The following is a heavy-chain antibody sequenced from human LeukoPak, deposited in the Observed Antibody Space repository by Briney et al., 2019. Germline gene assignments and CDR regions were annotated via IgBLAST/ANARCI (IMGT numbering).Heavy chain of an antibody. D-gene: IGHD7-27*01. CDR2: IYHSGST. CDR1: GGSISSNTYS. V-gene: IGHV4-30-2*01. CDR3: VRVASNWGFYFDY. J-gene: IGHJ4*02. Sequence: SETLSLTCAVSGGSISSNTYSWNWIRQPPGKGLEWIGYIYHSGSTYSNPSLKSRVTMSVDRSKNQFSLRLSSVTAADTAVYYCVRVASNWGFYFDYWGQGTLVTVSS.